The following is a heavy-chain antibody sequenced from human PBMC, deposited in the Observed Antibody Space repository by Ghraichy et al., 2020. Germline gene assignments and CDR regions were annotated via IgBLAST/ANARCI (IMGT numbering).Heavy chain of an antibody. CDR1: GGSISSGGYY. CDR3: ARTLLWFGEVSWFDP. V-gene: IGHV4-31*03. J-gene: IGHJ5*02. CDR2: IYYSGST. D-gene: IGHD3-10*01. Sequence: LRLSCTVSGGSISSGGYYWSWIRQHPGKGLEWIGYIYYSGSTYYNPSLKSRVTISVDTSKNQFSLKLSSVTAADTAVYYCARTLLWFGEVSWFDPWGQGTLVTVSS.